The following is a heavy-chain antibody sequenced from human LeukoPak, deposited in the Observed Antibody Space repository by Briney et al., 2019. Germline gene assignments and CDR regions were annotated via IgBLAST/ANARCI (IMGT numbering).Heavy chain of an antibody. CDR3: ARVSIAAPSPVVFDY. V-gene: IGHV3-7*05. CDR1: GFPFSSYW. CDR2: IKQDGSEK. J-gene: IGHJ4*02. D-gene: IGHD6-6*01. Sequence: GGALRLSCAASGFPFSSYWMSWGRQAPGKGLEWVANIKQDGSEKYYVDSVKGRFTISRDNAKNALYLQMNSPRAEDTAVYYCARVSIAAPSPVVFDYRGPGTLVTVSS.